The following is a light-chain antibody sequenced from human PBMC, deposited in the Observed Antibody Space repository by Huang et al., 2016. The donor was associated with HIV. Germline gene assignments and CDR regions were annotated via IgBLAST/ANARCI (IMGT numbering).Light chain of an antibody. J-gene: IGKJ4*01. CDR3: QQLSIYPVT. V-gene: IGKV1-9*01. CDR2: AAS. CDR1: QDISTY. Sequence: IQLTQSPSSLSASLGDRITITCRASQDISTYLAWLQQRPGTPPKLLVFAASTLQTGVPSRFSGRGSGTDFTLTINNLQPEDFATYYCQQLSIYPVTFGGGTKV.